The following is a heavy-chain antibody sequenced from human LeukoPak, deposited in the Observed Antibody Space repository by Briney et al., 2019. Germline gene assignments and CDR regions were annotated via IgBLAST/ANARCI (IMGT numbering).Heavy chain of an antibody. V-gene: IGHV1-2*02. CDR2: TNPKSGGT. J-gene: IGHJ4*02. D-gene: IGHD2-15*01. Sequence: GASVKVSCKASGYTFSGYYIHWGRRAPGQGLEWMGWTNPKSGGTNYAQKFQGRVTMTRDTSITTAYMELSRLRSDDLAGYYCTRELGCSVGSCYPDYWGQGTLVTVSS. CDR1: GYTFSGYY. CDR3: TRELGCSVGSCYPDY.